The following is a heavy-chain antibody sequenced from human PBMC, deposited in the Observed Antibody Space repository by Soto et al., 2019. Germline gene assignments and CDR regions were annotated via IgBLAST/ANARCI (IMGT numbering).Heavy chain of an antibody. V-gene: IGHV1-2*02. Sequence: EASLKVSCKASGYTFTAHYIHWMRQAPGQGLEWMGWINPSSGGSDSAQKFQGRVTMTRDKSVSTTYMELHRLRSDDTATYYCARDALGTPATFWPYWGQGTLVTVSS. CDR3: ARDALGTPATFWPY. D-gene: IGHD3-16*01. CDR2: INPSSGGS. CDR1: GYTFTAHY. J-gene: IGHJ4*02.